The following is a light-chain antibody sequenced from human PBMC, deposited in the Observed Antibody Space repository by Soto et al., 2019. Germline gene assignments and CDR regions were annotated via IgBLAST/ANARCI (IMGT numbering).Light chain of an antibody. J-gene: IGKJ1*01. V-gene: IGKV1-5*03. Sequence: DIEMTQSPSTLSASVGDRVTITCRASQSISSWLAWYQQKPGKAPKLLIYKASSLESGVPSRFSGSGSGTEFTLTISRLQPDDFASYYYQQDNSYPRTFGQGTKLEIK. CDR2: KAS. CDR3: QQDNSYPRT. CDR1: QSISSW.